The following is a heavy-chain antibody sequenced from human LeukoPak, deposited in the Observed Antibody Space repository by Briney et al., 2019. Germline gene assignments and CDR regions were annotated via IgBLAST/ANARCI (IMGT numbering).Heavy chain of an antibody. CDR2: IIPIFGTA. Sequence: ASVKVSCKASGDTFSSYAISWVRQAPGQGLEWMGGIIPIFGTANYAQKFQGRVTITADESTSTAYMELSSLRSEDTAVYYCAREYCSGGSCPFGWYFDYWGQGTLVTVSS. CDR3: AREYCSGGSCPFGWYFDY. CDR1: GDTFSSYA. J-gene: IGHJ4*02. V-gene: IGHV1-69*01. D-gene: IGHD2-15*01.